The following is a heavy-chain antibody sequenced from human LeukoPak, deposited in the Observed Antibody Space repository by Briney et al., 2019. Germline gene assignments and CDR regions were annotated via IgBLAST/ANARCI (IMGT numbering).Heavy chain of an antibody. J-gene: IGHJ6*02. V-gene: IGHV3-23*01. D-gene: IGHD5-24*01. CDR2: ISGSGGST. Sequence: PGGSLRLSCAASGFTFSDYAMSWVRQAPGKGLEWVSAISGSGGSTYYADSVKGRFTISRDNSKNTLYLQMNSLRAEDTAVYYCAKAPDGYYYYYGMDVWGQGTTVTVSS. CDR1: GFTFSDYA. CDR3: AKAPDGYYYYYGMDV.